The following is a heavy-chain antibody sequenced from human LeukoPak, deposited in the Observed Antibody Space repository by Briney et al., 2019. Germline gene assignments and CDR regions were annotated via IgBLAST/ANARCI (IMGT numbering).Heavy chain of an antibody. V-gene: IGHV3-23*01. CDR1: GFTFSSYA. Sequence: PGGSLRLSCAASGFTFSSYAMSWVRQAPGKELEWVSAISGSGGSTYYADSVKGRFTISRDNSKNTLYLQMNSLRAEDTAVYYCAKRYSSSSGFDYWGQGTLVTVSS. CDR3: AKRYSSSSGFDY. D-gene: IGHD6-6*01. CDR2: ISGSGGST. J-gene: IGHJ4*02.